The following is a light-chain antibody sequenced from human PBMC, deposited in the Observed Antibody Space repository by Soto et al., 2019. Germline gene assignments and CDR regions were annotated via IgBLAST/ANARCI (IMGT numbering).Light chain of an antibody. CDR1: QSVSSN. Sequence: EIVMTQSPATLPVSPGERATLSCRASQSVSSNLAWYQQKPGQAPRLLIYAASSRATGIPDRFSGSGSGTDFTLTISRLEPEDFAVYYCQQYGRTFGQGTKVDI. CDR2: AAS. CDR3: QQYGRT. J-gene: IGKJ1*01. V-gene: IGKV3-20*01.